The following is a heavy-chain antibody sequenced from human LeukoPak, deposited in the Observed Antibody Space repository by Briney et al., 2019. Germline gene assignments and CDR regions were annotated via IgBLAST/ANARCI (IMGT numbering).Heavy chain of an antibody. D-gene: IGHD3-10*01. CDR2: TSFDGSYK. CDR1: GFTFNSFS. J-gene: IGHJ4*02. V-gene: IGHV3-30*10. Sequence: GGSLTLSCAASGFTFNSFSMHWVRQAPGKGLEWLSFTSFDGSYKDYIDSVKGRFTISRDNFKNTLFLQMNSLRAEDTALYYCAKDISRTGSGSYYSGYFDYWGQGTLVTVSS. CDR3: AKDISRTGSGSYYSGYFDY.